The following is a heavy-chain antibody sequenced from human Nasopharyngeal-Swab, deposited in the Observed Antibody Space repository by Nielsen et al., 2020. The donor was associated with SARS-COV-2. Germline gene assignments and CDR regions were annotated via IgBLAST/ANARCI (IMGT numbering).Heavy chain of an antibody. J-gene: IGHJ6*02. Sequence: SLKISCAASGFTFDDYAMHWVRQAPGKGPEWVSGISWNSGSIGYADSVKGRFTISRDNAKDSLYLQMNSLRAEDTALYYCAKEDYYYGMDVWGQGTTVTVSS. CDR1: GFTFDDYA. CDR3: AKEDYYYGMDV. CDR2: ISWNSGSI. V-gene: IGHV3-9*01.